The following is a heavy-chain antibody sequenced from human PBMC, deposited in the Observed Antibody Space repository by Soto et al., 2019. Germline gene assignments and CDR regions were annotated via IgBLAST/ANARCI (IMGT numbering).Heavy chain of an antibody. D-gene: IGHD3-22*01. CDR2: ISYDGSNK. J-gene: IGHJ3*02. CDR1: GFTFSSYG. CDR3: AKDQYYYDRPDAFDI. V-gene: IGHV3-30*18. Sequence: SLRLSCAASGFTFSSYGMHWVRQAPGKGLEWVAVISYDGSNKYYADSVKGRFTISRDNSKNTLYLQMNSLRAEDTAVYYCAKDQYYYDRPDAFDIWGQGTMVTVSS.